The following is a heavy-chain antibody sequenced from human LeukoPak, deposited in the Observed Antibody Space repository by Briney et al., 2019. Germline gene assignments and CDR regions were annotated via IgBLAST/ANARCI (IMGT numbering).Heavy chain of an antibody. CDR2: ISSSSSYI. V-gene: IGHV3-21*01. D-gene: IGHD6-13*01. Sequence: GGSLRLSCAASDFTFSSYSMHWVRQAPGKGLEWVSSISSSSSYIYYADSVKGRFTISRDNAKNSLYLQMNSLRAEDTAVYYCARERGAGLSSSWIDYWGQGTLVTVTS. CDR3: ARERGAGLSSSWIDY. CDR1: DFTFSSYS. J-gene: IGHJ4*02.